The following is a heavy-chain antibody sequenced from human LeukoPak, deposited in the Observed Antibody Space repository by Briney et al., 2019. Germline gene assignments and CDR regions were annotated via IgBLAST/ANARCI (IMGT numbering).Heavy chain of an antibody. CDR2: MNNNGGST. D-gene: IGHD2-15*01. Sequence: GGSLRLSCAASGFTFSSYAMSWVSQAPGKGLEWVSDMNNNGGSTSYADSVKGRLTISRDNSKNTLYVQLNSLRAEDTAVYYCAKPHTPYCSGATCYLFDFWGQGTLVTVSS. J-gene: IGHJ4*02. CDR3: AKPHTPYCSGATCYLFDF. V-gene: IGHV3-23*05. CDR1: GFTFSSYA.